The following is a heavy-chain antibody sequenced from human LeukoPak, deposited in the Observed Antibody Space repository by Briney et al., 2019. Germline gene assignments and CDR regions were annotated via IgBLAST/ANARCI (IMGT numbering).Heavy chain of an antibody. CDR1: GGTFSSYT. J-gene: IGHJ6*02. V-gene: IGHV1-69*04. Sequence: EASVKVSCKASGGTFSSYTISWVRQAPGQGLEWMGRIIPILGIANYAQKFQGRVTITADKSTSTAYMELSSLRSEDTAVYYCARDRDCSGGSCYEYSYCYYGMDVWGQGTTVTASS. CDR3: ARDRDCSGGSCYEYSYCYYGMDV. CDR2: IIPILGIA. D-gene: IGHD2-15*01.